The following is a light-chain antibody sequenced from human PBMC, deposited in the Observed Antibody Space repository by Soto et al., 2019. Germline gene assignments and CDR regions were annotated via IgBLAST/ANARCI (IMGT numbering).Light chain of an antibody. V-gene: IGKV1-5*03. CDR1: QSVGTW. J-gene: IGKJ1*01. Sequence: DIQMTQSPSTLSASVGDRVTITCRASQSVGTWLAWFQQKPGKPPKVLIYKASNLETGVPSRFSGSGSGTEFTLTISSLQPDDFATYYCQQYNGHSWTFGQGTKVDIK. CDR2: KAS. CDR3: QQYNGHSWT.